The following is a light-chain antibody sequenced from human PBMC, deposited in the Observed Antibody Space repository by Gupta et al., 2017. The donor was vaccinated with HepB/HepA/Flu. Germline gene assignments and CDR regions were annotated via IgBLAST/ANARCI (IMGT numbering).Light chain of an antibody. J-gene: IGKJ1*01. CDR3: QQRSNWPPSWT. Sequence: EIVLTQSPATLSLSPGERATLSCRASQRVSSYLAWYQQKPGQAPRLLIYDASNRATGIPARFSGSWSGTDFTLTIGSPEPEDFAVYYCQQRSNWPPSWTFGQGTKVEIK. CDR1: QRVSSY. V-gene: IGKV3-11*01. CDR2: DAS.